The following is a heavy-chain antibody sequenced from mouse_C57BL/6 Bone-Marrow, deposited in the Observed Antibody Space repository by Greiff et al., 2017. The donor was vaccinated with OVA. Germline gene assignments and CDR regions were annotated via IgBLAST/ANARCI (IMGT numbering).Heavy chain of an antibody. CDR2: IYPRSGNT. J-gene: IGHJ2*01. Sequence: QVQLQQSGAELARPGASVKLSCKASGYTFTSYGISWVKQSTGQGLEWIGEIYPRSGNTYYNEKFKGKATLTADKSSSTAYMELRSLTSEDSAVYFCARSDYYSNYLYYFDYWGQGTTLTVSS. D-gene: IGHD2-5*01. CDR1: GYTFTSYG. CDR3: ARSDYYSNYLYYFDY. V-gene: IGHV1-81*01.